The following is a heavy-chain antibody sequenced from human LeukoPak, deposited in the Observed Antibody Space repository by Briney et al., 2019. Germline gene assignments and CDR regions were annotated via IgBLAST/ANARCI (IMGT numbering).Heavy chain of an antibody. CDR2: ISGSGGST. J-gene: IGHJ4*02. D-gene: IGHD3-22*01. Sequence: GGSLRLSCAASGFTFSSYAMSWVRQAPGKGLEWVSAISGSGGSTYYADSVKGRFTISRDNSKNTLNLQMNSLRAEDTAVYYCAKGSYYYDSSGPFDYWGQGTLVTVSS. CDR1: GFTFSSYA. CDR3: AKGSYYYDSSGPFDY. V-gene: IGHV3-23*01.